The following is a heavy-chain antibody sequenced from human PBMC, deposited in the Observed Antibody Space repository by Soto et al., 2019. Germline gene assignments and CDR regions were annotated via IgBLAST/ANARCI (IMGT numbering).Heavy chain of an antibody. CDR3: TRHGDVFDY. Sequence: SXTLSLTCPVSGGSMSSGSYYWCWIRQPPGKGLEWIGSIYYSGSTYFNPSLKSRVTISVDTSKNQFSLKLSSVTAADTALYYCTRHGDVFDYWGQGTLVNVS. J-gene: IGHJ4*02. D-gene: IGHD3-10*02. CDR2: IYYSGST. CDR1: GGSMSSGSYY. V-gene: IGHV4-39*01.